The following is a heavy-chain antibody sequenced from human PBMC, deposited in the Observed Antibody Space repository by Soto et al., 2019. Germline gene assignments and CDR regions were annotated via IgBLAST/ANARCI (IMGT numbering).Heavy chain of an antibody. CDR3: ARVSIFGVVTVNYYGMDV. CDR2: INHSGST. D-gene: IGHD3-3*01. CDR1: GGSFSGYY. J-gene: IGHJ6*02. V-gene: IGHV4-34*01. Sequence: PSETLSLTCAVYGGSFSGYYWSWIRQPPGKVLEWIGEINHSGSTNYNPSLKSRVTISVDTSKNQFSLKLSSVTAADTAVYYCARVSIFGVVTVNYYGMDVWGQGTTVTVSS.